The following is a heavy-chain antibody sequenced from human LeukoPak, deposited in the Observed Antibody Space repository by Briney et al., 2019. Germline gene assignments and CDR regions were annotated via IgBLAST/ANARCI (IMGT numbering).Heavy chain of an antibody. Sequence: KVSCKASGGTFSIYAISWVRQAPGQGLEWMGGIIPIFGTANYAQKFQGRVTITTDESTSTAHMELSSLRSEDTAVYYCAREAYDGYFDYWGQGTLVTVSS. D-gene: IGHD3-22*01. CDR3: AREAYDGYFDY. CDR2: IIPIFGTA. CDR1: GGTFSIYA. J-gene: IGHJ4*02. V-gene: IGHV1-69*05.